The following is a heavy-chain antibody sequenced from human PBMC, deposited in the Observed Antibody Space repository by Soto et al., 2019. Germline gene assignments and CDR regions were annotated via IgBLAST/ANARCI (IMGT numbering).Heavy chain of an antibody. CDR2: INHSGST. CDR1: GGSFSGYY. V-gene: IGHV4-34*01. J-gene: IGHJ6*02. D-gene: IGHD2-2*01. Sequence: SETLSLTCAVYGGSFSGYYWSWIRQPPGKGLEWIGEINHSGSTNYNPSLKGRVTISVDTSKNQFSLKLSSVTAADTAVYYCARAGCSSTSCYYYYYYYGMDVWGQGTTVTVSS. CDR3: ARAGCSSTSCYYYYYYYGMDV.